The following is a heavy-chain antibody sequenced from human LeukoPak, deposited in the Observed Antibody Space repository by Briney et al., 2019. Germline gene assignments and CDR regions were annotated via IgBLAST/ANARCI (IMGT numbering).Heavy chain of an antibody. J-gene: IGHJ6*03. CDR3: ARYSATVTTEAHYYYMDV. Sequence: LGGSLRLSCAASGFTFSSYSMNWVRQAPGKGLEWVSYISSSSSTIYYADSVKGRFTISRDNAKNSLYLQMNSLRAEDTAVYYCARYSATVTTEAHYYYMDVWGKGTTVTVSS. V-gene: IGHV3-48*04. CDR2: ISSSSSTI. D-gene: IGHD4-11*01. CDR1: GFTFSSYS.